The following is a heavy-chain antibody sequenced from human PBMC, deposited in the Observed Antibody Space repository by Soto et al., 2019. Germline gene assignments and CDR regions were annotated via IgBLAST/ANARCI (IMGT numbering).Heavy chain of an antibody. CDR2: ISYDGSNK. V-gene: IGHV3-30*18. J-gene: IGHJ4*02. CDR3: AKDPYDSSGYPSDY. D-gene: IGHD3-22*01. Sequence: GGSLRLSCAASGFTFSSYGMHWVRQAPGKGLEWVAVISYDGSNKYYADSVKGRFTISRDNSKNTLYLQMNSLRAEDTAVYYCAKDPYDSSGYPSDYWGQGT. CDR1: GFTFSSYG.